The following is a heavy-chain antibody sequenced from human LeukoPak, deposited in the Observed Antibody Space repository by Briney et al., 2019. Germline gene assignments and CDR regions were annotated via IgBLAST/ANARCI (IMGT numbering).Heavy chain of an antibody. Sequence: ASVKVSCKASGYTFTAYYIHWLRQAPGQGPEWMGWIKPDSGSSHYAQKFQGRVTMTRDTSSNSAYMDLTSLKSDDTALYYCARARVPIAVAGLYYFDYWGQGALVTVSS. D-gene: IGHD6-19*01. CDR3: ARARVPIAVAGLYYFDY. V-gene: IGHV1-2*02. J-gene: IGHJ4*02. CDR1: GYTFTAYY. CDR2: IKPDSGSS.